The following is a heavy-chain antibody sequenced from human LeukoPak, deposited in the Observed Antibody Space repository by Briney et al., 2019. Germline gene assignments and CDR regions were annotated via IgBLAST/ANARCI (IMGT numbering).Heavy chain of an antibody. CDR1: GFSLSSCW. D-gene: IGHD4-23*01. CDR3: TRVPLGSNGWFDP. J-gene: IGHJ5*02. CDR2: ISSDGSST. V-gene: IGHV3-74*01. Sequence: GGSLRLSCAASGFSLSSCWIHWVRQAPGKGLVWVSRISSDGSSTTYADSVKGRFTISRDSAMNTAYPQMNSLRVEDTAVYYCTRVPLGSNGWFDPWGQGTLVTVSS.